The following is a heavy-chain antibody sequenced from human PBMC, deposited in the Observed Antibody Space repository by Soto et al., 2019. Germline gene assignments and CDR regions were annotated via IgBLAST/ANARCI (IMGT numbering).Heavy chain of an antibody. CDR2: IYYSGST. V-gene: IGHV4-59*08. CDR1: GGSISSYY. J-gene: IGHJ5*02. Sequence: SETLSLTCTVSGGSISSYYWSWIRQPPGKGLEWIGYIYYSGSTNYNPSLKSRVTISVDTSKNQFSLKLSSVTAADTAVYYCARLNSISAKVSWFDPWGQGTLVTVSS. CDR3: ARLNSISAKVSWFDP. D-gene: IGHD2-21*01.